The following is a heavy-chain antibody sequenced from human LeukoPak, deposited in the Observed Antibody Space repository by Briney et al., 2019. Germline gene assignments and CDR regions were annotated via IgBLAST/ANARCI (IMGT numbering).Heavy chain of an antibody. Sequence: GGTLRLSCAASGFTFSSYAMNWVRQAPGKGLEWVSAISGSGGSTYYADSVKGRFTISRDNAKNSLYLQMNSLRAEDTALYYCARGVVAGTPPDLDYWGQGTLVTVSS. CDR1: GFTFSSYA. CDR2: ISGSGGST. J-gene: IGHJ4*02. V-gene: IGHV3-23*01. CDR3: ARGVVAGTPPDLDY. D-gene: IGHD6-19*01.